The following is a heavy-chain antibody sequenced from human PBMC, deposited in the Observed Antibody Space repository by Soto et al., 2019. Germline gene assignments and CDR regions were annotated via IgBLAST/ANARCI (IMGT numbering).Heavy chain of an antibody. V-gene: IGHV5-51*01. CDR1: GYSFTSYW. D-gene: IGHD3-22*01. Sequence: GESLKISCKGSGYSFTSYWIGWVRQMPGKGLEWMGIIYPGDSDTRYSPSFQGQVTISADKSVSTAYLQWSSLKASDTAMYYCARANYYDSSGYYYHYYYYGMDVWGQGTTVTVSS. CDR3: ARANYYDSSGYYYHYYYYGMDV. CDR2: IYPGDSDT. J-gene: IGHJ6*02.